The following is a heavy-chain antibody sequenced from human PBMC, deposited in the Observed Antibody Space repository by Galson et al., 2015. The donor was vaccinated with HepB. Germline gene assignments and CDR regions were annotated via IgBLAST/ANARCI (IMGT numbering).Heavy chain of an antibody. CDR3: ARGGSGDYYDISGYQDFDY. D-gene: IGHD3-22*01. J-gene: IGHJ4*02. CDR1: GYTFPSYG. CDR2: ISAYGDNT. V-gene: IGHV1-18*04. Sequence: SVKVSCKASGYTFPSYGISWVRQAPGQGLEWMGCISAYGDNTNYAQKFQGRVTLTSDTSTSTVYMELRSLRSDDTAVYYCARGGSGDYYDISGYQDFDYWGQGTLVTVSS.